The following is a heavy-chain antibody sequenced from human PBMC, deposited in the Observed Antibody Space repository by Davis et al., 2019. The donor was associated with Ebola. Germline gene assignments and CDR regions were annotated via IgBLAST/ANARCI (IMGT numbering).Heavy chain of an antibody. CDR1: GFTFSTYT. Sequence: GGSLRLSCAASGFTFSTYTMNWVRQAPGKGLEWVSHISRSSTTIFYADSVKGRFTISRDNSKNTLFLQMNSLRAEDTAMYHCARHAYGDFWYFDLWGRGTRVTVSS. CDR2: ISRSSTTI. V-gene: IGHV3-48*01. D-gene: IGHD4-17*01. J-gene: IGHJ2*01. CDR3: ARHAYGDFWYFDL.